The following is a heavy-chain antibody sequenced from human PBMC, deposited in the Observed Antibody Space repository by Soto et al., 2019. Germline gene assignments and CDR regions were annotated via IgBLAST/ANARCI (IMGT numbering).Heavy chain of an antibody. D-gene: IGHD3-10*01. Sequence: ASVKVSCKASGYTFTSYAMHWVRQAPGQRLEWMGWINAGNGNTKYSQKFQGRVTITRDTSASTAYMELSSLRSEDTAVYYCARDIEEYYYGSGSYYILDAFDIWGQGTMVTVSS. CDR3: ARDIEEYYYGSGSYYILDAFDI. J-gene: IGHJ3*02. V-gene: IGHV1-3*01. CDR2: INAGNGNT. CDR1: GYTFTSYA.